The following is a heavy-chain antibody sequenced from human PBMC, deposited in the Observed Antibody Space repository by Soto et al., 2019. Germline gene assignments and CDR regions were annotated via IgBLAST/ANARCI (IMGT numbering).Heavy chain of an antibody. V-gene: IGHV3-30-3*01. Sequence: QVQLVESGGGVVQPGRSLRLSPPPPPPPPTTSAMHWVRQAPGKGLEWVAVISYDGSNKYYADSVKGRFTISRDNSKNTLYLQMNSLRAEDTAVYYCASTTVTTGFDYWGQGTLVTVSS. CDR2: ISYDGSNK. CDR3: ASTTVTTGFDY. D-gene: IGHD4-4*01. J-gene: IGHJ4*02. CDR1: PPPPTTSA.